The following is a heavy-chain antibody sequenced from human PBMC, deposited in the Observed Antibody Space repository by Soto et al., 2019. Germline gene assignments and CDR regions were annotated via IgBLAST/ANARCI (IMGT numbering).Heavy chain of an antibody. CDR2: ISYDGSNK. CDR3: AKDQGGSYSIGYGMDV. D-gene: IGHD1-26*01. V-gene: IGHV3-30*18. Sequence: QVQLVESGGGVVPPGRSLGLSCAASGFPFSSYGLHWVRQAPGKGLEWVAVISYDGSNKYYADSVKGRFTISRDNSKNTLYLQMNSLRAEDTAVYYCAKDQGGSYSIGYGMDVWGQGTTVTVSS. J-gene: IGHJ6*02. CDR1: GFPFSSYG.